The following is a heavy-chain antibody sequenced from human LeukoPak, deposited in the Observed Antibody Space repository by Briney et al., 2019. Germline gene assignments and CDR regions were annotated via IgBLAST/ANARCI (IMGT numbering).Heavy chain of an antibody. CDR3: ARLSSGTYSDY. CDR2: IYYSGST. J-gene: IGHJ4*02. V-gene: IGHV4-39*01. D-gene: IGHD1-26*01. Sequence: PSETLSLTCTVSGGSISSSSYYWGWIRQPPGKGLERIGYIYYSGSTYYNPSLKSRVTISVDTSKIQFSLKLSSVTAADTALYYCARLSSGTYSDYWGQGTLVTVSS. CDR1: GGSISSSSYY.